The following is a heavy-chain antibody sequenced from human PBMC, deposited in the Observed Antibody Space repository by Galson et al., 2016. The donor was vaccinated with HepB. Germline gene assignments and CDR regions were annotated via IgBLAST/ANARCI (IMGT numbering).Heavy chain of an antibody. V-gene: IGHV3-30-3*01. CDR2: VSYDGSNK. J-gene: IGHJ4*02. CDR1: GFDFIGYA. CDR3: ARALRYSSGWNSIFGY. Sequence: SLRLSCAASGFDFIGYAMHWVRQAPGKELEWVAVVSYDGSNKYFADSVKGRFTISRDNSKNTLYLQMNSLRAGDTAMYFCARALRYSSGWNSIFGYWGQGTLVTVSS. D-gene: IGHD6-19*01.